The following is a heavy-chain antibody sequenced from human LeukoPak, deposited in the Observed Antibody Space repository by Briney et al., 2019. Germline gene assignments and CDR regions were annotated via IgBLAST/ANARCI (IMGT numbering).Heavy chain of an antibody. CDR1: GFTFSNYA. J-gene: IGHJ4*02. Sequence: GGSLRLSCAASGFTFSNYALNWVRQAPGKGLEWVANIKPDGSEKAYVDSVKGRFTISRDNAKNSLYLQMNSLRVEDTAVYYCARDDYGWGSHPYWGQGTLVTVSS. D-gene: IGHD3-10*01. V-gene: IGHV3-7*04. CDR2: IKPDGSEK. CDR3: ARDDYGWGSHPY.